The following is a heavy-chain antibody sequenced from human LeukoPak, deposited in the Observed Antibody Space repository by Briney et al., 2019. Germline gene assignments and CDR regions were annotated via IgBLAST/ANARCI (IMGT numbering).Heavy chain of an antibody. CDR2: INHSGST. Sequence: SETLSLTCAVSGGSLSGYYWTWIRRPPGKGLEWIGEINHSGSTNYNPSLKSRVTISVDTSKNQFSLKLSSVTAADTAVYYCARVFVPFDPWGQGTLVTVSS. J-gene: IGHJ5*02. CDR3: ARVFVPFDP. D-gene: IGHD6-6*01. V-gene: IGHV4-34*01. CDR1: GGSLSGYY.